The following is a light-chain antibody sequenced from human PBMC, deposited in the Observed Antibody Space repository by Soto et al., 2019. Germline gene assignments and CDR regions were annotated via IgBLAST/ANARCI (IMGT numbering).Light chain of an antibody. V-gene: IGKV3-15*01. CDR3: QQYNSYSGT. J-gene: IGKJ1*01. CDR1: QAVSSS. CDR2: DTS. Sequence: EIVVTQYPATLSVSPGERVTLSCRASQAVSSSLAWYQQRPGKAPRLLIYDTSTRAAGIAARFSGSGSGTEFTLTISSLQPDDFATYYCQQYNSYSGTFGQGTKVDIK.